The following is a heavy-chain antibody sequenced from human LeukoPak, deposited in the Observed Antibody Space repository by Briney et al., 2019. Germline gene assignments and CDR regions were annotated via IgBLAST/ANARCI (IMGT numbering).Heavy chain of an antibody. CDR2: IYDIGST. Sequence: SETLSLTCTVSPDSVTDYYWSWIRQPVGKGLEWIGYIYDIGSTNYNPSLQSRVTMSVDRSKNQFSLKLTSVTAADTAVYYCARWGSFYYYEDLGGKGTTVTVSS. V-gene: IGHV4-4*07. D-gene: IGHD3-10*01. CDR1: PDSVTDYY. J-gene: IGHJ6*03. CDR3: ARWGSFYYYEDL.